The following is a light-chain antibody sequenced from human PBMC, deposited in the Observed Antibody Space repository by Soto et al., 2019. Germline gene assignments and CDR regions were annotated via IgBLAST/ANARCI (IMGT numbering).Light chain of an antibody. CDR3: QQSYSMPPIT. CDR2: GAS. J-gene: IGKJ5*01. V-gene: IGKV1-39*01. Sequence: DIEMTQSPSSLSASVGDRVTITCRASQNINSNLNWYQQKPGKAPMLLIYGASILQSGVTSRFGGSESGTDFTLTISSLQPEDFATYYCQQSYSMPPITFGQGTRLEI. CDR1: QNINSN.